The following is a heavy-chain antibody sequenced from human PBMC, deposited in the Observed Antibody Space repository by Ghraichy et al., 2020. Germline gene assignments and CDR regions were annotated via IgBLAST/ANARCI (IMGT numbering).Heavy chain of an antibody. V-gene: IGHV1-46*01. D-gene: IGHD3-10*01. CDR3: ARVPYYYGSGSYSDFDY. J-gene: IGHJ4*02. Sequence: ASVKVSCKASGYTFTSYYMHWVRQAPGQGLEWMGIINPSGGSTSYAQKFQGRVTMTRDTSTSTVYMELSSLRSEDTAVYYCARVPYYYGSGSYSDFDYWGQGTLVTVSS. CDR1: GYTFTSYY. CDR2: INPSGGST.